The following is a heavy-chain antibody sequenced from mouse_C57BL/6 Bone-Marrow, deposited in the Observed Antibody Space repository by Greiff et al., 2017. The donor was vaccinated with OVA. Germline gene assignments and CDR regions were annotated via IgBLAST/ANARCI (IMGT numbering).Heavy chain of an antibody. CDR1: GYTFTSYW. J-gene: IGHJ4*01. CDR2: IYPSDSET. D-gene: IGHD2-5*01. CDR3: ARWGYSNYERYAMTT. V-gene: IGHV1-61*01. Sequence: VQLQQPGAELVRPGSSVKLSCKASGYTFTSYWMDWVKQRPGQGLEWIGNIYPSDSETHYNQKFKDKATLTVAKSSSTAYMQLSSLTSEDSAVYYCARWGYSNYERYAMTTGVKEPQSPSPQ.